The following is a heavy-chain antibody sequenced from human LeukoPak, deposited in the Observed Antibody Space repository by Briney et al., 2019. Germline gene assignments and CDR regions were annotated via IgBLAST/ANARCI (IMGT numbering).Heavy chain of an antibody. CDR2: IKSKTDGGTT. D-gene: IGHD2-2*01. CDR3: TTAGVVPAATADY. CDR1: GFTFSNAW. J-gene: IGHJ4*02. V-gene: IGHV3-15*01. Sequence: GGSLRLSCAASGFTFSNAWMSWVRQAPGKGLEWVGRIKSKTDGGTTDYAAPVKGRFTTSRDDSKNTLYLQMNSLKTEDTAVYYCTTAGVVPAATADYWGQGTLVTVSS.